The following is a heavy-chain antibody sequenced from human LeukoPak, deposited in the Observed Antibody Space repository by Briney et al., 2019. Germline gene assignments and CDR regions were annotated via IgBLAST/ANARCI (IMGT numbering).Heavy chain of an antibody. Sequence: SETLSLTCTVSGGSISTYYWSWIRQPPETGLEWIGHMYYSGSTNYNPSLKSRVTISVGTSKNQFSLKLSSVTAADTAVYYCARRRTTGLSGYMDVWGKGTTVIVSS. CDR2: MYYSGST. CDR3: ARRRTTGLSGYMDV. CDR1: GGSISTYY. J-gene: IGHJ6*03. D-gene: IGHD2-2*01. V-gene: IGHV4-59*08.